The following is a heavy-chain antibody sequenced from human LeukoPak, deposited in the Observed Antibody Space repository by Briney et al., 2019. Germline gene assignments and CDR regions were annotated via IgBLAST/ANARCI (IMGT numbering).Heavy chain of an antibody. CDR3: ARGSRRDGYNSGYGMDV. J-gene: IGHJ6*02. CDR2: IYYSGST. V-gene: IGHV4-59*12. D-gene: IGHD5-24*01. Sequence: SETLSLTCTVSGGSISSYYWSWIRQPPGKGLEWIGYIYYSGSTNYNPSLKSRVTISVDTSKNQFSLKLSSVTAADTAVYYCARGSRRDGYNSGYGMDVWGQGTTVTVSS. CDR1: GGSISSYY.